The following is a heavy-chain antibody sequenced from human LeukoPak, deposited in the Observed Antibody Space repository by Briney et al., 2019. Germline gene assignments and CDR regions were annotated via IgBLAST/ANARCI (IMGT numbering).Heavy chain of an antibody. CDR3: ARGGGISPAAISSWFDP. J-gene: IGHJ5*02. CDR1: GGSISSYY. D-gene: IGHD2-2*01. V-gene: IGHV4-4*07. CDR2: IYTSGST. Sequence: SETLSLTCTVSGGSISSYYWSWIRQPAGKGLEWNGRIYTSGSTNYNPSLKSRVTMSVDTSKNQFSLKLSSVAAADTAVYYCARGGGISPAAISSWFDPWGQGTLVTVSS.